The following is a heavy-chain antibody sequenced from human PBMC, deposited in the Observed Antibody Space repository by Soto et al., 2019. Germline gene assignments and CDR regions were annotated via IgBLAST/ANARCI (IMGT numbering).Heavy chain of an antibody. CDR3: ARHRSYIGYDQKRTNWFDP. CDR2: IYPGDSDT. CDR1: GYSFTSYW. Sequence: PGESLKISCQGSGYSFTSYWIGWVRQMPGKGLEWMGIIYPGDSDTRYSPSFQGQVTISADKSISTAYLQWSSLKASDTAMYYYARHRSYIGYDQKRTNWFDPWGQGTLVTVSS. J-gene: IGHJ5*02. D-gene: IGHD5-12*01. V-gene: IGHV5-51*01.